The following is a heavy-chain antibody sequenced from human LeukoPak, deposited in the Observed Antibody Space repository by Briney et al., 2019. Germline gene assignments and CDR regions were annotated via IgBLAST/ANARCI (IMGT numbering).Heavy chain of an antibody. CDR3: AKGRRSTSRQDYMDV. CDR1: GFTFSSYA. D-gene: IGHD2-2*01. J-gene: IGHJ6*03. Sequence: GRSLRLSCAASGFTFSSYAMHWVRQAPGKGLEWVAVISYDGSNKYYADSVKGRFTISRDNSKNSLYLQMNSLRAEDMALYYCAKGRRSTSRQDYMDVWGKGTTVTVSS. V-gene: IGHV3-30-3*01. CDR2: ISYDGSNK.